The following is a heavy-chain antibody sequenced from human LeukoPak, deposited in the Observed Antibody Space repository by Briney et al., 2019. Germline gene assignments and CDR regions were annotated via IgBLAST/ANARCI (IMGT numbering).Heavy chain of an antibody. CDR3: AGAGGANYYYYGMDV. V-gene: IGHV3-11*01. Sequence: GGSLRLSCAASGVTFSDYYMSWFRQAPGKGLEWISYSSSAGTTIHYADSVKGRFTISRDNAKSSLFLQMNSLRAEDTAVYYRAGAGGANYYYYGMDVWGQGTTVTVSS. CDR2: SSSAGTTI. CDR1: GVTFSDYY. J-gene: IGHJ6*02. D-gene: IGHD3-10*01.